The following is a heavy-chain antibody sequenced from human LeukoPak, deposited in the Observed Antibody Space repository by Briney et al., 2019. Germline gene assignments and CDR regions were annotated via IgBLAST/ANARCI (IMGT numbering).Heavy chain of an antibody. CDR3: ARVSVPLGAFDI. CDR1: GYTFTGYY. V-gene: IGHV1-2*02. CDR2: INPNSGGT. D-gene: IGHD7-27*01. Sequence: VASVKVSCKASGYTFTGYYMHWVRQAPGQGLEWMGWINPNSGGTNYAQKFQGRVTMTRDTSISTVYMELSRLRSDDTAVYYCARVSVPLGAFDIWGQGTMVTVSS. J-gene: IGHJ3*02.